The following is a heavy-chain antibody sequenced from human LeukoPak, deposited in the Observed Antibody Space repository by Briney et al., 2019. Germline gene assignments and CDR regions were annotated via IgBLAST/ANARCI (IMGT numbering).Heavy chain of an antibody. CDR3: ARGLQEYSSSTYFDY. Sequence: SETLSLTCAVYGGSFSGYYWSWIRQPPGKGLEWIGEINHSGSTNYNPSLKSRVTITVDTSKNQFYLKLSSVTAAETAVYYCARGLQEYSSSTYFDYWGQGTLVTVSS. CDR1: GGSFSGYY. V-gene: IGHV4-34*01. CDR2: INHSGST. D-gene: IGHD6-6*01. J-gene: IGHJ4*02.